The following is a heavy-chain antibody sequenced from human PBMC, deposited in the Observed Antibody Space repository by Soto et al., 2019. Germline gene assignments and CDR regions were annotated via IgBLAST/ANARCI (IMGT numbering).Heavy chain of an antibody. CDR1: GDSVSSNSAA. V-gene: IGHV6-1*01. CDR2: TYYRSKWYN. D-gene: IGHD1-26*01. Sequence: QSQTLSLTCAISGDSVSSNSAAWNWIRQSPSRGLEWLGRTYYRSKWYNDYAVSVKSRITINPDTSKNQFSLQLNSVTPEDTAVDYCARDFKDTLSYSGSYYFDYWGQGTLVTVSS. J-gene: IGHJ4*02. CDR3: ARDFKDTLSYSGSYYFDY.